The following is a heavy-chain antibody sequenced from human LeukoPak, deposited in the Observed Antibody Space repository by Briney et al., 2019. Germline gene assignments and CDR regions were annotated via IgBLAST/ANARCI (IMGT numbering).Heavy chain of an antibody. Sequence: GGSLRLSCAASGFTFSRYWMTWVRQAPGKGLEWVANIKQDGTEKYYVDSVKGRFTISRDNAKNSLYLQMNSLRAEDTVVYYCARDSEWGLLRSDYWGQGTLVTVSS. CDR3: ARDSEWGLLRSDY. J-gene: IGHJ4*02. CDR1: GFTFSRYW. V-gene: IGHV3-7*05. CDR2: IKQDGTEK. D-gene: IGHD1-26*01.